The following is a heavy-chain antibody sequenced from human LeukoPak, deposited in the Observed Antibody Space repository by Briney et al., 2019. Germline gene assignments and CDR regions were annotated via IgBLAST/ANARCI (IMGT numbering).Heavy chain of an antibody. D-gene: IGHD3-10*01. Sequence: GGSLRLSCAASGFTFSSYAMHWVRQAPGKGLEWVAVISYDGSNKYYADSVKGRFTISRDNSKNTLYLQMNSLRAEDTAVYYCAGDSVEVRGVIIPYYFDYWGQGTLVTVSS. CDR1: GFTFSSYA. J-gene: IGHJ4*02. CDR2: ISYDGSNK. V-gene: IGHV3-30-3*01. CDR3: AGDSVEVRGVIIPYYFDY.